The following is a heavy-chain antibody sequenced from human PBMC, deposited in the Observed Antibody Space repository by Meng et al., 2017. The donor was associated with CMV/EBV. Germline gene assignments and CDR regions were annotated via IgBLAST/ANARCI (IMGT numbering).Heavy chain of an antibody. Sequence: QGRVQEGGAGLLKPSGTLSLTCAVYGGSLSGYYWSWIRQPPGKGLEWMGEINHSGSTNYNPSLKSRVTISVDTSKNQFSLKLSSVTAADTAVYYCASSLTYPDYWGQGTLVTVSS. D-gene: IGHD2-15*01. CDR2: INHSGST. J-gene: IGHJ4*02. V-gene: IGHV4-34*01. CDR1: GGSLSGYY. CDR3: ASSLTYPDY.